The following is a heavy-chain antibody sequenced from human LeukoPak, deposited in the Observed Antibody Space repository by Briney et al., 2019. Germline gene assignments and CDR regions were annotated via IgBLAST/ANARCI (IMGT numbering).Heavy chain of an antibody. CDR3: ARDGGYHSSGPFDY. CDR1: GFTFSSHG. CDR2: IWYDGSDE. Sequence: GGSLRLSCAASGFTFSSHGMHWVRKAPGKGLEWVSIIWYDGSDEYYADSVKGRFTISRDNSKNTLYLQMNSLRAEDTAVYYCARDGGYHSSGPFDYWGQGTLVTVSS. J-gene: IGHJ4*02. V-gene: IGHV3-33*01. D-gene: IGHD3-22*01.